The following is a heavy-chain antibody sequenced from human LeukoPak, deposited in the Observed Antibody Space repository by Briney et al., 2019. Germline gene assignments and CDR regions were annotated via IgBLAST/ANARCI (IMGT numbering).Heavy chain of an antibody. CDR1: GGSISSYY. D-gene: IGHD4-17*01. Sequence: SETLSLTCTVSGGSISSYYWSWIRQPPGKGLEWIGYIYYSGSTNYNPSLKGRVTISVDTSKNQFSLKLSSVTAADTAVYYCARDDYGVDYWGQGTLVTVSS. V-gene: IGHV4-59*01. CDR2: IYYSGST. J-gene: IGHJ4*02. CDR3: ARDDYGVDY.